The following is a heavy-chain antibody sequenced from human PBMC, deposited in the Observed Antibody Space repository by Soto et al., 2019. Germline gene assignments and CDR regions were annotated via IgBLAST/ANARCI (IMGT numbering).Heavy chain of an antibody. Sequence: PSETLSLTCIVSGGSITSYHWSWIRQFPGKGLEWIAYTSYTGHTNYHPSLQSRVTISIDPPKNQFSLKTPSMTAADTAGIYPASALHVVFTHYFDPWGQGTLVTVSS. CDR1: GGSITSYH. CDR2: TSYTGHT. CDR3: ASALHVVFTHYFDP. V-gene: IGHV4-59*01. J-gene: IGHJ5*02. D-gene: IGHD1-26*01.